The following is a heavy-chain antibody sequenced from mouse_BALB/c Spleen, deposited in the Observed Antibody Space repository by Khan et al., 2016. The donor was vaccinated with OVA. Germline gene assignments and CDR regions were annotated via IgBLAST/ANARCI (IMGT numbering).Heavy chain of an antibody. J-gene: IGHJ2*01. CDR1: GYTFSSYW. CDR3: ARSYYEYDGY. D-gene: IGHD2-4*01. V-gene: IGHV1-9*01. Sequence: QVQLQQSGAELMKPGASVKISCKATGYTFSSYWIEWVKQRPGHGLEWIGEILPGNSSTNYIEKFKGKATFTADTSSNTAYMQLSSLTSDDSAVYYCARSYYEYDGYWGQGTTLTVSS. CDR2: ILPGNSST.